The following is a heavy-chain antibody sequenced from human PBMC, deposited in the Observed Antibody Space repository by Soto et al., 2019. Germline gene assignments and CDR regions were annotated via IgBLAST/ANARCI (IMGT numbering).Heavy chain of an antibody. Sequence: QVQLVQSGAEVKKPGASVKVSCKASGYTFSNYGITWVRQAPGQGLEWMGWISAYNGDTNYAQKLQGRVNLMTDTSTSPAYMELRSLRSDDTAVYFCARIEGVAGAPYYYYMDVWGKGTAVTVSS. D-gene: IGHD6-19*01. V-gene: IGHV1-18*01. CDR3: ARIEGVAGAPYYYYMDV. CDR2: ISAYNGDT. J-gene: IGHJ6*03. CDR1: GYTFSNYG.